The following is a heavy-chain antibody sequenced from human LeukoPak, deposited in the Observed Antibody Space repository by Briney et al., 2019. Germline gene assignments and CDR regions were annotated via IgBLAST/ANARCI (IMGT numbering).Heavy chain of an antibody. CDR1: GGSISRYY. J-gene: IGHJ6*02. CDR2: IHHSGGT. CDR3: ARQGEYDAMDV. V-gene: IGHV4-59*08. Sequence: SEALSLTCTVSGGSISRYYWSWLRQPPGKKLEWIGYIHHSGGTDYNPSLKSRVTISVDTSKNKFSLKLSSVTAADTAVYYCARQGEYDAMDVWDQGTTVTVSS. D-gene: IGHD3-16*01.